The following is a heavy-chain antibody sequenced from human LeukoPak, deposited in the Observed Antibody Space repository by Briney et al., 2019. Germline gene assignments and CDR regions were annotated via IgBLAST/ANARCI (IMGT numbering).Heavy chain of an antibody. V-gene: IGHV3-33*08. CDR1: GFTFSSYG. J-gene: IGHJ4*02. CDR2: IWYDGSKE. D-gene: IGHD3-22*01. Sequence: GGSLRLSCSASGFTFSSYGMLWVRQAPGKGLEWVAVIWYDGSKEYYIDSVKGRFTISRDNSKNTLYLQMNSLRAEDTAVYYCARGSGYYPLFDYWGQGTLVTVSS. CDR3: ARGSGYYPLFDY.